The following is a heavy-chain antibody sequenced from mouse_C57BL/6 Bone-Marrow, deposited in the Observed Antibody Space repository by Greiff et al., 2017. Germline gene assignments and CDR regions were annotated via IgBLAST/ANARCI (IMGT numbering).Heavy chain of an antibody. D-gene: IGHD2-1*01. CDR3: VYYDNFLAY. Sequence: VQLQQSGAELARPGASVKLSCKASGYTFTSYGISWVKQRTGQGLEWIGEIYPRSGNTYYNEKFKGKATLTAEKSSSTAYMELRSLTSEDSAVYFCVYYDNFLAYWGQGTLVTVSA. CDR2: IYPRSGNT. V-gene: IGHV1-81*01. CDR1: GYTFTSYG. J-gene: IGHJ3*01.